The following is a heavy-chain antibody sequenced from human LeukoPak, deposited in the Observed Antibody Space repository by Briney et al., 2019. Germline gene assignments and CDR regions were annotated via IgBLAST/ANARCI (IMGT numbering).Heavy chain of an antibody. V-gene: IGHV4-61*01. CDR2: IYYSGST. D-gene: IGHD3-22*01. CDR3: ARVTGYMIEDYFDY. J-gene: IGHJ4*02. Sequence: SETLSLTCTVSGGSISSGSHYWNWIRQPPGKGLEWIGYIYYSGSTNYSPSLRSRVTISVDTSKNEFSLKLRSVTAADTAEYYCARVTGYMIEDYFDYWGQGTLVTVSS. CDR1: GGSISSGSHY.